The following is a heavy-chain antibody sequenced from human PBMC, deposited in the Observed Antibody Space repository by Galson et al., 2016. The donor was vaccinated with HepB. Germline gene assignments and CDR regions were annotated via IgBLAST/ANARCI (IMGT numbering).Heavy chain of an antibody. CDR1: GFTFDDYV. D-gene: IGHD6-13*01. J-gene: IGHJ6*02. V-gene: IGHV3-9*01. Sequence: SLRLSCAASGFTFDDYVMYWVRQAPGKGLEWVSGISWNSGSIGYADSVKGRFAISRDNAKNSLYLQMNSLRAEDTALYYCAKGQRSTWWDGMDVWGQGTTVTVSS. CDR3: AKGQRSTWWDGMDV. CDR2: ISWNSGSI.